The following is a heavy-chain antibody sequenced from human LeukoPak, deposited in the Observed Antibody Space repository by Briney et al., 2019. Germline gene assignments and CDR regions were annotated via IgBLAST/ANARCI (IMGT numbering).Heavy chain of an antibody. CDR2: IYYSGSI. V-gene: IGHV4-59*01. CDR1: GASISSYY. CDR3: ARENPSGYYNRPIDY. D-gene: IGHD3-22*01. J-gene: IGHJ4*02. Sequence: SETLSLTCTVSGASISSYYWSWIRQPPGKGLEWIGDIYYSGSIKYNPSLESRVTMSVDTSKNQFSLKLSSVTAADTAIYYCARENPSGYYNRPIDYWGQGTLVTVSS.